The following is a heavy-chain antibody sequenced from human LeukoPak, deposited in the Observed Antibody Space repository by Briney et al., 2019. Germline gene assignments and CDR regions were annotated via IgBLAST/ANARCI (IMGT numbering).Heavy chain of an antibody. CDR1: GGSISSYY. V-gene: IGHV4-38-2*02. J-gene: IGHJ3*02. CDR2: IFHSGST. CDR3: ARANYYDSSGYSRGAFDI. Sequence: PSETLSLTCSVSGGSISSYYWSWIRQPPGKGLEWIGSIFHSGSTYYNPSLKSRVTISVGTSKNQFSLKLSSVTAADTAVYYCARANYYDSSGYSRGAFDIWGQGAMVSVSS. D-gene: IGHD3-22*01.